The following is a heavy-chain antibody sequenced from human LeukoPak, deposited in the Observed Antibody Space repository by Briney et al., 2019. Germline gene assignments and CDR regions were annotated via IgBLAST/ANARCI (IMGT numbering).Heavy chain of an antibody. V-gene: IGHV1-58*02. CDR1: GFTFTSSA. CDR3: AARGDCTNGVCYPGNAFDI. CDR2: IVVGSGNT. J-gene: IGHJ3*02. D-gene: IGHD2-8*01. Sequence: GTSVKVSFKASGFTFTSSAMQWVRQARGQRLEWIGWIVVGSGNTNYAQKFQERVTITRDMSTSTAYMELSSLRSEDTAVYYCAARGDCTNGVCYPGNAFDIWGQGTMVTVSS.